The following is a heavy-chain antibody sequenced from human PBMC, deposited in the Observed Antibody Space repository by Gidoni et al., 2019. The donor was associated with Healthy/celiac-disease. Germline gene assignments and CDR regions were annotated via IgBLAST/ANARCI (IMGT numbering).Heavy chain of an antibody. Sequence: QVQLVQSGAEAKKPGASVKVSCKVSGYTLTDLSMHWVRQAPGKGLEWMGGFDPEDGETIYAQKFKGRVTMTEDTATDTAYMALSSLRSEDTAVYHCATDSPAVAGTGNQAYYSCYYIDVWGKGTTVTVSS. D-gene: IGHD6-19*01. V-gene: IGHV1-24*01. J-gene: IGHJ6*03. CDR2: FDPEDGET. CDR1: GYTLTDLS. CDR3: ATDSPAVAGTGNQAYYSCYYIDV.